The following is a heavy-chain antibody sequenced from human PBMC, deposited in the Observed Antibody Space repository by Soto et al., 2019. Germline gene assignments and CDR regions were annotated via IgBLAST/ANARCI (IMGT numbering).Heavy chain of an antibody. CDR3: ARPARQDTVAGNY. CDR2: IYYTGIT. J-gene: IGHJ4*02. CDR1: GGSISSSSYY. V-gene: IGHV4-39*01. Sequence: QLHLQESGPGLVKPSETLSLTCTVSGGSISSSSYYWVWIRQPPGKGLEWIGNIYYTGITHYNPSLKSRATISIDTSKNQVSLNLNSVTATDTAVYYCARPARQDTVAGNYWGQGTLVTVSS. D-gene: IGHD6-19*01.